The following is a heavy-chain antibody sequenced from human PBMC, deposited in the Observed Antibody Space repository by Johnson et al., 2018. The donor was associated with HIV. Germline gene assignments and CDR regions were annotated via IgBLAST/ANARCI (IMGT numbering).Heavy chain of an antibody. CDR1: GFTFSSYA. CDR2: ISYDGSNA. J-gene: IGHJ3*02. Sequence: QVQLVESGGGVVQPGRSLRLSCAASGFTFSSYAMHWVRQAPGKGLEWVAVISYDGSNAYYADSVKGRFTISRDNSKNTLYLQMNSLRAEDTAVYCCAKGVSIVVIKALTGAFEIWGQGPVVTVSS. V-gene: IGHV3-30*04. D-gene: IGHD3-22*01. CDR3: AKGVSIVVIKALTGAFEI.